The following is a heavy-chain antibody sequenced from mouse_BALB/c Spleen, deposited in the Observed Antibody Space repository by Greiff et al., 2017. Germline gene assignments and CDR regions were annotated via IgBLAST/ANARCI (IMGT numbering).Heavy chain of an antibody. CDR1: GFTFSSYG. V-gene: IGHV5-6*01. CDR2: ISSGGSYT. CDR3: ASPPRFAY. J-gene: IGHJ3*01. Sequence: EVKVVESGGDLVKPGGSLKLSCAASGFTFSSYGMSWVRQTPDKRLEWVATISSGGSYTYYPDSVKGRFTISRDNAKNTLYLQMSSLKSEDTAMYYCASPPRFAYWGQGTLVTVSA.